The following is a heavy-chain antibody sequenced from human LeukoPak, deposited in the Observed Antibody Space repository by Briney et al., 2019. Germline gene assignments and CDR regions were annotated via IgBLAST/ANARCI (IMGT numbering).Heavy chain of an antibody. Sequence: SETLSLTCTVSGYSISSGYYWGWIRQPPGKGLEWIGSIYYSGNTYYNPSLKSRVTISVDKSKNQFSLKLSSVTAADTAVYYCAREVYDSSGNGFDIWGQGTMVTVSS. D-gene: IGHD3-22*01. CDR3: AREVYDSSGNGFDI. J-gene: IGHJ3*02. CDR1: GYSISSGYY. V-gene: IGHV4-38-2*02. CDR2: IYYSGNT.